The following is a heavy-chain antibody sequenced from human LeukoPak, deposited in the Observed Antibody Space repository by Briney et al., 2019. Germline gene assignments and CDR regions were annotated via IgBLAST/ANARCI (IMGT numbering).Heavy chain of an antibody. J-gene: IGHJ4*02. D-gene: IGHD6-13*01. V-gene: IGHV1-2*02. CDR2: INPNSGGT. CDR1: GYTLTGYY. CDR3: ARVRGSSSWSDY. Sequence: GASVKVSCKASGYTLTGYYMHWVRQAPGQGLEWMGWINPNSGGTNYAQKFQGRVTMTRDTSISTAYMELSRLRSDDTAVYYCARVRGSSSWSDYWGQGTLVTVSS.